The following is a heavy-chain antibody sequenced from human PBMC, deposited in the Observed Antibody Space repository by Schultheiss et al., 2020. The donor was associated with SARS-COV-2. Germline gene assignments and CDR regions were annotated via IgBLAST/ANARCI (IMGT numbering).Heavy chain of an antibody. CDR1: GFTFSSYA. V-gene: IGHV3-23*01. J-gene: IGHJ4*02. D-gene: IGHD6-6*01. Sequence: GGSLRLSCAASGFTFSSYAMTWVRQAPGKGLEWVSAISGSGGSTYYADSVKGRFTISRDNSKNTLYLQMNSLRADDTAVYYCAKGSEQLVQDYWGQGTLVTVSS. CDR2: ISGSGGST. CDR3: AKGSEQLVQDY.